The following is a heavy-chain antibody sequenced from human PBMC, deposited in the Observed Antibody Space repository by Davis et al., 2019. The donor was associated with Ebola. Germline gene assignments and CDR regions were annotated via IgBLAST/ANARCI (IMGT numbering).Heavy chain of an antibody. Sequence: GESLPISCAASGFTFSSYEMNWVRQAPGKGLEWVSYISSSGSTIYYADSVKGRFTISRDNSKNTLYLQMNSLRAEDTVVYYCAKVRGQLPTHDAFDIWGQGTMVTGSS. CDR2: ISSSGSTI. V-gene: IGHV3-48*03. J-gene: IGHJ3*02. CDR3: AKVRGQLPTHDAFDI. CDR1: GFTFSSYE. D-gene: IGHD2-2*01.